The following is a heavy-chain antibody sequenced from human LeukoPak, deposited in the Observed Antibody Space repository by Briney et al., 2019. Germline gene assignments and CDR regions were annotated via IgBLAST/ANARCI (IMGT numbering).Heavy chain of an antibody. V-gene: IGHV1-8*01. Sequence: ASVKVSCKASGYTFTSYDINWVRQATGQGLEWMGWMNPNSGNTGYAQKFRGRVTMTRNTSISTAHMELSSLRSEDTAVYYCARDRPLTYYDILTGYCNFDYWGQGTLVTVSS. D-gene: IGHD3-9*01. J-gene: IGHJ4*02. CDR2: MNPNSGNT. CDR3: ARDRPLTYYDILTGYCNFDY. CDR1: GYTFTSYD.